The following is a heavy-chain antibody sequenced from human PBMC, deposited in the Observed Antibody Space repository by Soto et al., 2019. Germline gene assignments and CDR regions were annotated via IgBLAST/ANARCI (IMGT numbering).Heavy chain of an antibody. D-gene: IGHD2-2*01. CDR2: INPNSGGT. J-gene: IGHJ6*02. V-gene: IGHV1-2*02. Sequence: ASVKVSCKASGYTFIGYYMHWVRQAPGQGLEWMGWINPNSGGTNYAQKFQGRVTMTRDTSISTAYMELSRLRSDDTAGYYCARADIVVVPAAIYYYFGIDVWGQGTAVTVSS. CDR3: ARADIVVVPAAIYYYFGIDV. CDR1: GYTFIGYY.